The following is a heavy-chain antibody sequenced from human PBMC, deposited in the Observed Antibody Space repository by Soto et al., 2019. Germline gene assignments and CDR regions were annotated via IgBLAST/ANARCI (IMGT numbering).Heavy chain of an antibody. CDR1: GFTFSSYA. CDR3: EVSSSSYYYYGMDV. D-gene: IGHD6-6*01. J-gene: IGHJ6*02. CDR2: ISGSGGST. Sequence: PGGSLRLSCAASGFTFSSYAMSWVRQAPGKGLEWVSVISGSGGSTYYADSVKGRFTISRDNSKNTLYLQMNSLRAEDTAVYYCEVSSSSYYYYGMDVWGQGTTVTVSS. V-gene: IGHV3-23*01.